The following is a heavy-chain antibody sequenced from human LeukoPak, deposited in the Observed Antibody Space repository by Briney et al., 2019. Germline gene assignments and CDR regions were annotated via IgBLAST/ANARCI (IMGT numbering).Heavy chain of an antibody. D-gene: IGHD6-6*01. Sequence: GGSLRLSCAASGFRFNTFWMSWVRQAPGKGLEWVANIKQDGNEKYYADSVKGRFTISRDNSKNTLYLQMNSLRAEDTAVYYCAEGPYSSSSKSFDYWGQGTLVTVSS. CDR1: GFRFNTFW. CDR2: IKQDGNEK. CDR3: AEGPYSSSSKSFDY. J-gene: IGHJ4*02. V-gene: IGHV3-7*03.